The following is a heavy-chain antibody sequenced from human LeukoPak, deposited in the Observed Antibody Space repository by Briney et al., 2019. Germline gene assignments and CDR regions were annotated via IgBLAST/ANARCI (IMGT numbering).Heavy chain of an antibody. Sequence: ASVKVSCKASGYTFIGYYVHWVRQAPGQRLEWMGWINAGNGNTKYSQEFQGRVTITRDTSASTAYMELSSLRSEDMAVYYCARASQGLYAFDIWGQGTMVTVSS. CDR1: GYTFIGYY. V-gene: IGHV1-3*03. CDR3: ARASQGLYAFDI. J-gene: IGHJ3*02. CDR2: INAGNGNT.